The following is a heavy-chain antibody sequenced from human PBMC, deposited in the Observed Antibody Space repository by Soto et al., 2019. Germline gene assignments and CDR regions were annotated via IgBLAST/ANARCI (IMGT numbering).Heavy chain of an antibody. CDR3: ARGVPRRYSSGWYPARSEAHEISYYYYGMDV. J-gene: IGHJ6*02. CDR2: IIPIFGTA. D-gene: IGHD6-19*01. V-gene: IGHV1-69*01. Sequence: QVQLVQSGAEVKKPGSSVKVSCKASGGTFSSYAISWVRQAPGQGLEWMGGIIPIFGTANYAQKFQGRVTITADESTSTAYMELSSLRSEDTAVYYCARGVPRRYSSGWYPARSEAHEISYYYYGMDVWGQGTTVTVSS. CDR1: GGTFSSYA.